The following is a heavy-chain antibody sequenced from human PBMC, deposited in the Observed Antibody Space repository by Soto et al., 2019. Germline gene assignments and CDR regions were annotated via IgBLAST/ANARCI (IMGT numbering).Heavy chain of an antibody. V-gene: IGHV1-69*06. J-gene: IGHJ6*02. Sequence: SVKVSCKASGGTFSGYAISWVRQAPGQGLEWMGGIIPIFGTANYAQKFQGRVTITADKSTSTAYMELSSLRSEDTAVYYCASDIRKGYSGFQTEYYYYYGMDVWGQGTTVTVSS. D-gene: IGHD5-12*01. CDR3: ASDIRKGYSGFQTEYYYYYGMDV. CDR1: GGTFSGYA. CDR2: IIPIFGTA.